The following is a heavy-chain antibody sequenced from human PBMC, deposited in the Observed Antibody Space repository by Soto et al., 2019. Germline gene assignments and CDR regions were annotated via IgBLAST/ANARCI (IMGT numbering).Heavy chain of an antibody. J-gene: IGHJ4*02. V-gene: IGHV3-48*02. D-gene: IGHD6-19*01. CDR1: GLQFNIYS. Sequence: EVQLVQSGGGLVRPGESLRLSCADSGLQFNIYSINWIRQAPGKGLEWVSYITSDTLTIRYADSVRGRFIISRDNAGNSVFLQMNSLRDEDTATYYCARSVEGHFDYWGQGALVTGSS. CDR2: ITSDTLTI. CDR3: ARSVEGHFDY.